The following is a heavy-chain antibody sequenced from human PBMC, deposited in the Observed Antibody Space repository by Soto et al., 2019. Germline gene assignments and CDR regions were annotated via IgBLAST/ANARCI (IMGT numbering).Heavy chain of an antibody. CDR3: ARDATRYYYYGMDV. V-gene: IGHV3-33*01. CDR2: IWYDGSNK. J-gene: IGHJ6*02. Sequence: GGSLRLSCAASGFTFSSYGMHWVRQAPGKGLERVAVIWYDGSNKYYADSVKGRSTISRDNSKNTLYLQMNSLRAEDTAVYYCARDATRYYYYGMDVWGQGTTVTVSS. CDR1: GFTFSSYG.